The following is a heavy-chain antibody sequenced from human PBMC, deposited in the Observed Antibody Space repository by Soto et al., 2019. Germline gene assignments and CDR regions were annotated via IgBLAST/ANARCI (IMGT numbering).Heavy chain of an antibody. Sequence: GGSLRLSCAASGFTFSNQAMSWVRQASGKGLEWVSGIGGSGDTYYADSVKGRFTVSRDNSKNTLHLQMSSLRAEDTAVYYCATRNYYDSRGYYYYYFDFWGQGTLVTVSS. CDR1: GFTFSNQA. J-gene: IGHJ4*02. CDR2: IGGSGDT. V-gene: IGHV3-23*01. D-gene: IGHD3-22*01. CDR3: ATRNYYDSRGYYYYYFDF.